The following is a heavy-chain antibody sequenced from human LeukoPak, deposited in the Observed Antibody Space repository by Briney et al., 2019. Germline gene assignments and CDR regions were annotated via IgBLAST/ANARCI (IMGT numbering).Heavy chain of an antibody. CDR1: GFTFSSYG. V-gene: IGHV3-30*18. D-gene: IGHD4-17*01. CDR2: ISYDGSNK. CDR3: AKDSHDYGDYVLDY. Sequence: GGSLRLSCAASGFTFSSYGVHWVRQAPGKGLEWVAVISYDGSNKYYADSVKGRFTISRDNSKNTLYLQMNSLRAEDTAVYYCAKDSHDYGDYVLDYWGQGTLVTVSS. J-gene: IGHJ4*02.